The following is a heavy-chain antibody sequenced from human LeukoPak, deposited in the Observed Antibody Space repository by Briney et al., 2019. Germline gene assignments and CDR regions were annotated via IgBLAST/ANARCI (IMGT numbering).Heavy chain of an antibody. J-gene: IGHJ4*02. D-gene: IGHD2-2*01. V-gene: IGHV3-64*02. CDR1: GLTFSRYA. CDR2: INSQGIIT. Sequence: GGSLRLSCAASGLTFSRYAMHWVRQAPGKGLEYVSAINSQGIITYYEDSVKGRFTISRDNSKNTLYLQMGSLRAEDMAVYYCATYCDSTSCHRHDYWGQGTLVTVSS. CDR3: ATYCDSTSCHRHDY.